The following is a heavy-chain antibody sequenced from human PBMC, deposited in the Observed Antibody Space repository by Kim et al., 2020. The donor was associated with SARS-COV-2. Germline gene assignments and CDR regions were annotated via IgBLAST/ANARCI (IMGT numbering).Heavy chain of an antibody. J-gene: IGHJ5*02. V-gene: IGHV3-73*01. CDR3: TRHTAYSSSSGGFDP. Sequence: RGSLRLSCAASGFTFSGSAMHWVRQASGKGLEWVGRIRSKANSYATAYAASVKGRFTISRDDSKNTAYLQMNSLKTEDTAVYYCTRHTAYSSSSGGFDPWGQGTLVTVSS. D-gene: IGHD6-6*01. CDR2: IRSKANSYAT. CDR1: GFTFSGSA.